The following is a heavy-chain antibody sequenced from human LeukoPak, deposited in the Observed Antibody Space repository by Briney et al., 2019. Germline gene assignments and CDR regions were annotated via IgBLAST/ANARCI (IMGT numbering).Heavy chain of an antibody. CDR1: GFTFSDYS. V-gene: IGHV3-48*02. CDR3: VRRVPNNSSWYELFDY. J-gene: IGHJ4*02. D-gene: IGHD6-13*01. CDR2: ISRSGSTI. Sequence: GGSLRLSCAASGFTFSDYSMNWVRQAPGKGLEWLSYISRSGSTIYYADSVKGRFTISRDNAKNSLYLQMNSLRDEDTAVYYCVRRVPNNSSWYELFDYWGQGTLVTVSS.